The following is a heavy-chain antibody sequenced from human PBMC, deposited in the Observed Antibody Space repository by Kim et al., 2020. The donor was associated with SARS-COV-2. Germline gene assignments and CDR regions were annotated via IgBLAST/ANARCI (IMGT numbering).Heavy chain of an antibody. D-gene: IGHD6-6*01. V-gene: IGHV3-30*02. CDR3: AKDQYSRVTFSYYGMDV. Sequence: KGLFTISRDNSKNTLYRQMNSLRAEDTAVYYCAKDQYSRVTFSYYGMDVWGQGTTVTVSS. J-gene: IGHJ6*02.